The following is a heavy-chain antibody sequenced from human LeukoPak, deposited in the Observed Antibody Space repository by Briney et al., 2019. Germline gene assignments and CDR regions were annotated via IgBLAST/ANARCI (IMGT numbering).Heavy chain of an antibody. CDR3: ARDTAAWFGDLLNMYFDY. CDR2: IHPNNGNT. D-gene: IGHD3-10*01. CDR1: GYTFTSYY. J-gene: IGHJ4*02. Sequence: GASVKVSCKASGYTFTSYYMHWVRQAPGQGLEWVGIIHPNNGNTRYAQKFQGRVTMTRDTSLSTVYMELSRLRSDDTAVYYCARDTAAWFGDLLNMYFDYWGQGTLVTVSS. V-gene: IGHV1-46*01.